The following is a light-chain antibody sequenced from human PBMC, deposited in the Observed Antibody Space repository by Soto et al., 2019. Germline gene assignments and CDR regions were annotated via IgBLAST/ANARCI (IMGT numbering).Light chain of an antibody. CDR2: DAS. V-gene: IGKV1-5*01. CDR1: QSISSW. Sequence: DIQMTQSPSTLSASVGDRVTITCRASQSISSWLAWYQQKPGKAPKLLIYDASSLESGVTSRVSGSGSGTEFTRPISSPQPYDFGTYHCQQYNSDSVTFGGGTKVELQ. CDR3: QQYNSDSVT. J-gene: IGKJ4*01.